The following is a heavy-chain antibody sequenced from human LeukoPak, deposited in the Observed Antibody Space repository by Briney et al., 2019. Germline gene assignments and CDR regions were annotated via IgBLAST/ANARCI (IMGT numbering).Heavy chain of an antibody. CDR2: IRSKAYGGTT. V-gene: IGHV3-49*03. J-gene: IGHJ4*02. CDR1: GFTFGDYA. D-gene: IGHD3-9*01. CDR3: TRVTPIFLAHY. Sequence: GGSLRLSCTASGFTFGDYAMSWFRQAPGKGLEWVGFIRSKAYGGTTEYAASVKGRFTISRDDSKSIAYLQMNSLKTEDTAVYYCTRVTPIFLAHYWGQGTLVTVSS.